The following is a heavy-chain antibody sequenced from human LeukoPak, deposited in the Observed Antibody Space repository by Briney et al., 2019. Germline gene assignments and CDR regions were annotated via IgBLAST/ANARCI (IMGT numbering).Heavy chain of an antibody. D-gene: IGHD3-16*01. V-gene: IGHV3-74*01. CDR2: IRSDGSST. CDR1: GFTFSNYW. J-gene: IGHJ4*02. Sequence: GGSLRLSCAASGFTFSNYWMHWVRQAPGKGLVWVSRIRSDGSSTTYADSVKGRFTISRDNAKNTLYLQMNSLRAEDTAVYYCAKDLGQKLLTPAPFDYWGQGTLVTVSS. CDR3: AKDLGQKLLTPAPFDY.